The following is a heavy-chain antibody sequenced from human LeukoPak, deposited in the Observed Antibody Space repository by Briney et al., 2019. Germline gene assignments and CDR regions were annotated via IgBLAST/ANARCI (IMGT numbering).Heavy chain of an antibody. CDR2: ISASGGNT. J-gene: IGHJ4*02. D-gene: IGHD4-17*01. Sequence: GGSLRLSSAASGFTFSSYAMSWVRQAPGKGLEWVSTISASGGNTYYADSVKGRFTISRDNSKNTLYLQMNSLRAEDTAVYYCAKNTVTVSGYYFDYWGQGTLVTVSS. CDR1: GFTFSSYA. CDR3: AKNTVTVSGYYFDY. V-gene: IGHV3-23*01.